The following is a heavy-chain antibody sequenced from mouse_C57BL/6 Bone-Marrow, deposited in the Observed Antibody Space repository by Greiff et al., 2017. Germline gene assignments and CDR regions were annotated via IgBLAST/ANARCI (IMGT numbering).Heavy chain of an antibody. Sequence: EVQRVESGGGLVKPGGSLKLSCAASGFTFSSYAMSWVRQTPEKRLEWVATISDGGSYTYYPDNVKGRFTISRDNAKNNLYLQMSHLKSEDTAMYYCARGRYTWYFDVWGTGTTVTVSS. CDR3: ARGRYTWYFDV. V-gene: IGHV5-4*01. CDR2: ISDGGSYT. J-gene: IGHJ1*03. D-gene: IGHD2-14*01. CDR1: GFTFSSYA.